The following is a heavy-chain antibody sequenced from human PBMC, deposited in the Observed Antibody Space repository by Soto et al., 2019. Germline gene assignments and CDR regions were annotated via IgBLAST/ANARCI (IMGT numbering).Heavy chain of an antibody. J-gene: IGHJ6*03. D-gene: IGHD3-10*01. Sequence: SETLSLTCTVSGGSISSGGYYWSWIRQHPGKGLEWIGYIYYSGSTYYNPSLKSRVTISVDTSKNQFSLKLSSVTAADTAVYYCARQLYGSGSYAYYYYYMDVWGKGTTVTVSS. CDR1: GGSISSGGYY. V-gene: IGHV4-31*03. CDR2: IYYSGST. CDR3: ARQLYGSGSYAYYYYYMDV.